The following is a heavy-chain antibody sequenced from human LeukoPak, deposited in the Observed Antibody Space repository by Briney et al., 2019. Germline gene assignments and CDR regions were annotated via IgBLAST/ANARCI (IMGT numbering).Heavy chain of an antibody. CDR3: ARALYDFWSGYYLDY. J-gene: IGHJ4*02. D-gene: IGHD3-3*01. CDR1: GGSISSGDYY. V-gene: IGHV4-30-4*01. Sequence: SETLSLTCTVSGGSISSGDYYWSWIRQPPGTGLEWIGYIYYSGSTYYNPSLKSRVTISVDTSKNQFSLKLSSVTAADTAVYYCARALYDFWSGYYLDYWGQGTLVTVSS. CDR2: IYYSGST.